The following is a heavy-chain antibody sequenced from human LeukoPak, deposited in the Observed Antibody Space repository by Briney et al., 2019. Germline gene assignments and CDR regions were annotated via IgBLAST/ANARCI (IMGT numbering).Heavy chain of an antibody. V-gene: IGHV3-30*03. J-gene: IGHJ4*02. CDR1: GFTFSSYG. Sequence: GRSLRLSCAASGFTFSSYGMHWVRQAPGKGLEWVAVISYDGSNKYYADSVKGRFTISRDNSKNTLYLQMNSLRAEDTAVYYCARGHFDWLLYIDYWGQGTLVTVSS. D-gene: IGHD3-9*01. CDR2: ISYDGSNK. CDR3: ARGHFDWLLYIDY.